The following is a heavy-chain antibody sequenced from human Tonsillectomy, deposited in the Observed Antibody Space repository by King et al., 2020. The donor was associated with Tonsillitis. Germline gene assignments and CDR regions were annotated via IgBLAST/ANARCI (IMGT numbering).Heavy chain of an antibody. V-gene: IGHV4-61*02. Sequence: VQLQESGPGLVKPLQTLSLTCTVSGGSISSDSYYWSWIRQPAGKGLEWIGRIYTSGSTNYNPSLKSRVIISVDTSKNQFSLKLSSLTATDTAVYGARDSLLYDYQLRAEEVGWFDPWGQGTLVTVSS. CDR1: GGSISSDSYY. J-gene: IGHJ5*02. CDR3: ARDSLLYDYQLRAEEVGWFDP. D-gene: IGHD2-2*01. CDR2: IYTSGST.